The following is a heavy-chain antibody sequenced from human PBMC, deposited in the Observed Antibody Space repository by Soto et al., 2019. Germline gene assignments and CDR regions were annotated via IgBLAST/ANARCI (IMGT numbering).Heavy chain of an antibody. D-gene: IGHD1-26*01. CDR2: IYHSGRT. J-gene: IGHJ5*02. CDR3: ARHKGSGSSSNNWFDP. V-gene: IGHV4-59*05. Sequence: QLQLQESGPGLVKPSETLSLTCSVSGDSISSYYWSWIRQPPGKGLEWIGSIYHSGRTYHNPSLKSRVTISVDTSKNQFSLKLSSVTAADTAVYYCARHKGSGSSSNNWFDPWGQGTLVTVSS. CDR1: GDSISSYY.